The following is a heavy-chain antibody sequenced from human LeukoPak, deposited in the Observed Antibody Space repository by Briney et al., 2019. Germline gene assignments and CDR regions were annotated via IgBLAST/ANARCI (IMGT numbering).Heavy chain of an antibody. D-gene: IGHD3-10*01. CDR1: GYTVTSYA. V-gene: IGHV1-3*01. CDR3: ARDSHYGNFDY. Sequence: ASVKVSCKASGYTVTSYAMHWARQAPGQRLEWMGWINAGNGNTKYSQKFQGRVTITRDTSASTAYMELSSLRSEDTAVYYCARDSHYGNFDYWGQGTLVTVSS. CDR2: INAGNGNT. J-gene: IGHJ4*02.